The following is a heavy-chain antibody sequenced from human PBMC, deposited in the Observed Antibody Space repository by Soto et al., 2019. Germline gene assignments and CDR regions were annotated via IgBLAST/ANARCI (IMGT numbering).Heavy chain of an antibody. Sequence: QVQLQESGPGLVKPSETLSLTCTVSGGSISSYYWSWIRQPPGKGLEWIGYIYYSGSTNYNPSLKSRVTLTGDTSKNQVYRKRSTVTAADTAVYYCARVGGVLRFLEWFPIGRGMDVWGQGTTVTVSS. CDR3: ARVGGVLRFLEWFPIGRGMDV. J-gene: IGHJ6*02. CDR2: IYYSGST. V-gene: IGHV4-59*01. D-gene: IGHD3-3*01. CDR1: GGSISSYY.